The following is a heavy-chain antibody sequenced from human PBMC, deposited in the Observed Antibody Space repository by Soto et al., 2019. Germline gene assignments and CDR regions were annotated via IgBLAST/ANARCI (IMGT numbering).Heavy chain of an antibody. CDR1: GYTFTRYG. CDR3: AKNGQPPYYYYGMDV. D-gene: IGHD2-8*01. CDR2: ISGYNGDT. Sequence: QGQLVQSGGEGKKPGASVKVSCKASGYTFTRYGISWVRQAPGQGLEWMGWISGYNGDTNYAQKFQGRVTMTIDTSTSTAYMELRSRTSDDTAVYYCAKNGQPPYYYYGMDVWGQGTTVTVSS. V-gene: IGHV1-18*01. J-gene: IGHJ6*02.